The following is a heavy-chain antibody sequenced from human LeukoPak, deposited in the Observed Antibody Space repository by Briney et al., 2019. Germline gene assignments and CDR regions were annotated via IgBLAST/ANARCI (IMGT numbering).Heavy chain of an antibody. CDR2: VKPDGSEK. Sequence: GGSLRLSCAASGFTFSVHWMSWVRQAPGKGLEWVANVKPDGSEKNYVDSVKGRFAISIDNAKNSLYLQMNSLRVEDTAVYWCARELSWSGRDYWGQGTLVTVSS. D-gene: IGHD3-3*01. J-gene: IGHJ4*02. CDR1: GFTFSVHW. V-gene: IGHV3-7*01. CDR3: ARELSWSGRDY.